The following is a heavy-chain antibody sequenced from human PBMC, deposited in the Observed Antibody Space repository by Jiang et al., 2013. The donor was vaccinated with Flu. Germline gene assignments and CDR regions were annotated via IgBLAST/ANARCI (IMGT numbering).Heavy chain of an antibody. Sequence: LEWLGRTYYRSKWYNDYAVSVKSRITINPDTSKNQFSLQLNSVTPEDTAVYYCARDPGQWSWFDPWGQGTLVTVSS. CDR3: ARDPGQWSWFDP. J-gene: IGHJ5*02. CDR2: TYYRSKWYN. V-gene: IGHV6-1*01. D-gene: IGHD6-19*01.